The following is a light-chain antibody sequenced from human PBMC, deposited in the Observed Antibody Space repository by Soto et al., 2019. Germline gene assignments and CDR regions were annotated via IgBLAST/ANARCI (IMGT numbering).Light chain of an antibody. CDR3: QQRSNWPRT. CDR2: DAS. CDR1: RSINNY. Sequence: EIVLTQSPATLSLSPGERATLSCRASRSINNYLAWFQQKPGQAPRLLIYDASNRATGIPARFRGSGSGTDFTLTISSLEPEDFALYYCQQRSNWPRTFGQGTKVEIK. J-gene: IGKJ1*01. V-gene: IGKV3-11*01.